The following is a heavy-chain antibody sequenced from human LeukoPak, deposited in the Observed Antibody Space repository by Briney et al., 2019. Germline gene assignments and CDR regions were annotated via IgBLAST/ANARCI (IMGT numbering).Heavy chain of an antibody. D-gene: IGHD3-3*01. V-gene: IGHV4-39*01. CDR1: GGSISSGSYY. CDR2: IYYSGST. Sequence: SETLSLTCTVSGGSISSGSYYWGWIRQPPGKGLEWIVSIYYSGSTYYNPSLKTRVTISVDTSKNQFSLKLSSVTAADTAVYYCASPYYDFWSGSPGVFDYWGQGPLVTVSS. J-gene: IGHJ4*02. CDR3: ASPYYDFWSGSPGVFDY.